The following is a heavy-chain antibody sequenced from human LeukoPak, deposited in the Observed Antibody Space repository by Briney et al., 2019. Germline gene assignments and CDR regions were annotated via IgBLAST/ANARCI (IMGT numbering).Heavy chain of an antibody. J-gene: IGHJ5*02. CDR1: GGTFSSYA. V-gene: IGHV1-69*05. Sequence: ASVKVSCKASGGTFSSYAISWVRQAPGQGLEWMGGIIPIFGTANYAQKFQGRVTITTDESTSTAYMELSSLRSEDTAVYYCARTRSSSTNAKWFDPWGQGTLVTVSS. CDR3: ARTRSSSTNAKWFDP. CDR2: IIPIFGTA. D-gene: IGHD2-2*01.